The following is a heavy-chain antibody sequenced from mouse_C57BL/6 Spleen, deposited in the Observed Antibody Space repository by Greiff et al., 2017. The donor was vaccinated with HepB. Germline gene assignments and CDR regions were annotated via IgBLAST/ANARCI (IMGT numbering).Heavy chain of an antibody. J-gene: IGHJ3*01. CDR3: ARWYDGSSSFAY. Sequence: VQLQQPGAELVKPGASVKMSCKASGYTFTSYWITWVKQRPGQGLEWIGDIYPGRGSTNYNEKFKSKATLTVDTSSSTAYMQLSSLTSEDAAVSYCARWYDGSSSFAYWGQGTLVTVAA. V-gene: IGHV1-55*01. CDR1: GYTFTSYW. D-gene: IGHD1-1*01. CDR2: IYPGRGST.